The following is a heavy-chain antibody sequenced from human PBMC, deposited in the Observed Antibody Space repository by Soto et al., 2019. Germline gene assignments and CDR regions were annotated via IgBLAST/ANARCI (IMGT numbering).Heavy chain of an antibody. Sequence: SETHPLTCTVSGGYISSYYWSWIRQPPGKGLEWIGYIYYSGSTNYNPSLKSRVTISVDTSKNQFSLKLSSVTAADTAVYYCARDRTVFAAAAGYYYYGMDVWGQGTTVTVSS. D-gene: IGHD6-13*01. J-gene: IGHJ6*02. CDR1: GGYISSYY. CDR3: ARDRTVFAAAAGYYYYGMDV. CDR2: IYYSGST. V-gene: IGHV4-59*01.